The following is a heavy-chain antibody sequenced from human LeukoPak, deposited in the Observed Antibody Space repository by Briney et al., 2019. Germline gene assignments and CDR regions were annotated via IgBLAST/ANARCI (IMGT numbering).Heavy chain of an antibody. D-gene: IGHD6-13*01. V-gene: IGHV4-39*01. CDR2: IYYSGST. CDR3: ARGLSERAAADY. J-gene: IGHJ4*02. Sequence: SETLSLTCTVSGGSISSSSYYWGWIRQPPGKGLEWIGSIYYSGSTYYNPSLKSRVTISVDTSKNQFSLKLSSVTAADTAVYYCARGLSERAAADYWGQGTLVTVSS. CDR1: GGSISSSSYY.